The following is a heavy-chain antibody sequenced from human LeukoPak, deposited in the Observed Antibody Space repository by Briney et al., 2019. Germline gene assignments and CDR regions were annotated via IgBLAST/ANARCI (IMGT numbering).Heavy chain of an antibody. D-gene: IGHD1-26*01. V-gene: IGHV4-39*07. Sequence: SETLSLTCTVSGGSLSSNSHYWGWIRQPPGQGLEWIGSIFYTGSTYYNPSLKSRVTISVDTSKNQFSLKLTSVTAADTAVYYCARVNRIVGATRHFDYWGQGTLVTVSS. CDR3: ARVNRIVGATRHFDY. CDR1: GGSLSSNSHY. J-gene: IGHJ4*02. CDR2: IFYTGST.